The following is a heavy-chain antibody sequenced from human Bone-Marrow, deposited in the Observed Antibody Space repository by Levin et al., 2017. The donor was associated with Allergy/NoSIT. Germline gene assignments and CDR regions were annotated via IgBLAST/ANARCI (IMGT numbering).Heavy chain of an antibody. CDR3: TTLPDYGDYGVDTRDYYGMDV. J-gene: IGHJ6*02. CDR2: IKSKTDGGTT. D-gene: IGHD4-17*01. Sequence: SCAASGFTFSNAWMSWVRQAPGKGLEWVGRIKSKTDGGTTDYAAPVKGRFTISRDDSKNTLYLQMNSLKTEDTAVYYCTTLPDYGDYGVDTRDYYGMDVWGQGTTVTVSS. V-gene: IGHV3-15*01. CDR1: GFTFSNAW.